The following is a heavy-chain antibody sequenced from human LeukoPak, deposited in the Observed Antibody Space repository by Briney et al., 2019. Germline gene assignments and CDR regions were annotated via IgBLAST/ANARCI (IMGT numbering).Heavy chain of an antibody. CDR2: ISGSGGST. D-gene: IGHD5-18*01. V-gene: IGHV3-23*01. J-gene: IGHJ4*02. Sequence: PGGSLRLSCAASGFTFSSYAMSWVRQAPGKGLEWVPAISGSGGSTYYADSVKGRFTISRDNSKNTLYLQMNSLRAEDTAVYYCASGVNSYGVPSFDYWGQGTLVTVSS. CDR1: GFTFSSYA. CDR3: ASGVNSYGVPSFDY.